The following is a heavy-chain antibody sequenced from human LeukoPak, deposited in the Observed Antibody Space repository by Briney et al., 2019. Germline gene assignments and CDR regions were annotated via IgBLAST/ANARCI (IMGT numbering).Heavy chain of an antibody. V-gene: IGHV1-46*01. Sequence: ASVKVTCKASGYTFTSYYMHWVRQAPGQGLEWMGIINPSGGSTSYAQKFQGRVTMTRDTSTSTVYMELSSLRSEDTAVYYCARERFGYCSSTSCYTSVSDYYYYGMDVWGQGTTVTVSS. CDR1: GYTFTSYY. J-gene: IGHJ6*02. D-gene: IGHD2-2*02. CDR3: ARERFGYCSSTSCYTSVSDYYYYGMDV. CDR2: INPSGGST.